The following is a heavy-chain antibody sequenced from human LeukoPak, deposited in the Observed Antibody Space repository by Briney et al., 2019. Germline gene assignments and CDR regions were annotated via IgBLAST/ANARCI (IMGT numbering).Heavy chain of an antibody. Sequence: PGGSLRLSCAASGFTFSNYWMSWVRQAPGKGLEWVANIKQDGSEKYYVDSVKGRFTISRDNAKNSLYLQMNSLRAEDTAVYYCAREHHYYDSSGYYYVSFDYWGQGTLVTVSS. J-gene: IGHJ4*02. V-gene: IGHV3-7*01. CDR2: IKQDGSEK. D-gene: IGHD3-22*01. CDR1: GFTFSNYW. CDR3: AREHHYYDSSGYYYVSFDY.